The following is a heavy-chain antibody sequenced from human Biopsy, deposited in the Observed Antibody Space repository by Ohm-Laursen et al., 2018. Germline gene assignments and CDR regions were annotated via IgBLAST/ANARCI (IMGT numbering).Heavy chain of an antibody. CDR3: ARRRGADFDY. CDR1: GGSFNSLD. Sequence: SSVKVSCKASGGSFNSLDLSWVRQAPGQGLEWLGGIIPFSGIINYAQAFRGIVAITADESTSTVYLDLSSLRSEDTATYYCARRRGADFDYWGQGTLVTVSS. J-gene: IGHJ4*02. CDR2: IIPFSGII. D-gene: IGHD3-16*01. V-gene: IGHV1-69*01.